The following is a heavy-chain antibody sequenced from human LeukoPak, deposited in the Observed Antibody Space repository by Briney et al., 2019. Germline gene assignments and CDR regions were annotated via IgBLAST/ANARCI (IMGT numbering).Heavy chain of an antibody. D-gene: IGHD5-12*01. CDR1: GFTITNYW. J-gene: IGHJ5*02. V-gene: IGHV3-74*03. CDR3: APQQAYSPYNWFDP. CDR2: IHPDGSIT. Sequence: PGGSLRLSCVGSGFTITNYWMHWVRQAPGTGLVWVSRIHPDGSITTYADSVKGRFTISRDNAKNTLYLQMNSLRAEDTAVYYCAPQQAYSPYNWFDPWGQGTLVTVSS.